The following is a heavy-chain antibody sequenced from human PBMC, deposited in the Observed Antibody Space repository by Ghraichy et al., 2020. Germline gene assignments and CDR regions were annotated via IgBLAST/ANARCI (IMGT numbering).Heavy chain of an antibody. CDR3: ARHGYCSGGSCYSAWLGLEDYYYYGMDV. Sequence: SQTLSLTCTVSGGSISSYYWSWIRQPPGKGLEWIGYIYTSGSTNYNPSLKSRVTISVDTSKNQFSLKLSSVTAADTAVYYCARHGYCSGGSCYSAWLGLEDYYYYGMDVWGQGTTVTVSS. D-gene: IGHD2-15*01. CDR1: GGSISSYY. CDR2: IYTSGST. V-gene: IGHV4-4*09. J-gene: IGHJ6*02.